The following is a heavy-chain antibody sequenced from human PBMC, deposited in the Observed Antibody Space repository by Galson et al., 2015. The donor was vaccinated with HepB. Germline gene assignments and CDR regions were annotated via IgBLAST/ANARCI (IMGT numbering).Heavy chain of an antibody. CDR1: GGTFSSYA. CDR3: ARTEYSSSSSPWGYYMDV. Sequence: SVKVSCKASGGTFSSYAISWVRQAPGQGLEWMGGIIPIFGTANYAQKFQGRVTITADESTSTAYMELSSLRSEDTAVYYCARTEYSSSSSPWGYYMDVWGKGTTVTVSS. CDR2: IIPIFGTA. D-gene: IGHD6-6*01. V-gene: IGHV1-69*13. J-gene: IGHJ6*03.